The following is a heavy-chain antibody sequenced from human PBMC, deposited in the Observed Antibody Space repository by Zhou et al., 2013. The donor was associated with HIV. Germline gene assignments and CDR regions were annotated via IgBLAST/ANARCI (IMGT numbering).Heavy chain of an antibody. D-gene: IGHD3-3*01. CDR3: ARDWARFLGDRYFDL. CDR1: GYTFTGYY. J-gene: IGHJ2*01. CDR2: INPNSGGT. V-gene: IGHV1-2*02. Sequence: QVQLVQSGAEVKKPGASVKVSCKASGYTFTGYYMHWVRQAPGQGLEWMGWINPNSGGTNYAQKFQGRVTMTRDTSISTAYMELSRLRSDDTAVYYCARDWARFLGDRYFDLWGRGTLVTVSS.